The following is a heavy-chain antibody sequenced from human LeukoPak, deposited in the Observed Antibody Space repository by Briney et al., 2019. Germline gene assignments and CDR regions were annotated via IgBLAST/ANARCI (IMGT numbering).Heavy chain of an antibody. J-gene: IGHJ4*02. CDR2: IYTSGST. Sequence: PSQTLSLTCTVSGGSISSGSYYWSWIRQPAGKGLEWIGRIYTSGSTNYNPSLKSRVTISVDTSKNQFSLKLSSVTAADTAVYYCAREGVYYHDSSGYYYYFDYWGQGTLVTVSS. D-gene: IGHD3-22*01. V-gene: IGHV4-61*02. CDR1: GGSISSGSYY. CDR3: AREGVYYHDSSGYYYYFDY.